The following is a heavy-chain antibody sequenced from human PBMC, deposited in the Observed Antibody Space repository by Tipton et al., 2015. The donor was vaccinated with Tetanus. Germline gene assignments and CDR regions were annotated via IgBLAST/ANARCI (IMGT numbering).Heavy chain of an antibody. J-gene: IGHJ3*02. Sequence: TLSLTCTVSGGSISSYYWSWIRQPPGKGLEWIGYIYYSGSTNYNPSLKSRVTISVDTSKNQFSLKLSSVTAAVTAGYYCARDRDYYDIRALAFDIWGQGTMVTVSS. V-gene: IGHV4-59*01. CDR1: GGSISSYY. CDR2: IYYSGST. D-gene: IGHD3-22*01. CDR3: ARDRDYYDIRALAFDI.